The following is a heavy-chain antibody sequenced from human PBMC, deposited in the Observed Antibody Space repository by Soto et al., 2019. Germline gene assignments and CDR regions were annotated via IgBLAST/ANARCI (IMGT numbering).Heavy chain of an antibody. V-gene: IGHV4-30-4*01. J-gene: IGHJ4*02. CDR1: GGSISSGDYY. Sequence: SETLSLTCTVSGGSISSGDYYWSWIRQPPGKGLEWIGYIYYSGSTYYNPSLKSRVTISVDTSKNQFSLKLSSVTAADTAVYYCARGRDSSGYYYRDHFDYWGQGTLVTVSS. CDR2: IYYSGST. D-gene: IGHD3-22*01. CDR3: ARGRDSSGYYYRDHFDY.